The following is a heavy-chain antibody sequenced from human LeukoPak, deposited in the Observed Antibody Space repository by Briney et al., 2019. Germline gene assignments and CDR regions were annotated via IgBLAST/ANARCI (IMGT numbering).Heavy chain of an antibody. CDR3: VRYLRYSWYFDL. D-gene: IGHD1-26*01. J-gene: IGHJ2*01. CDR2: IGTAGDT. Sequence: GGSLRLSCAASGFTFSSYDMHWVRQATGKGLEWVSAIGTAGDTYYPGSVKGRFTISRENAKNSLYLQMNSLRAEDTAVYYCVRYLRYSWYFDLWGRGTLVTVSS. V-gene: IGHV3-13*01. CDR1: GFTFSSYD.